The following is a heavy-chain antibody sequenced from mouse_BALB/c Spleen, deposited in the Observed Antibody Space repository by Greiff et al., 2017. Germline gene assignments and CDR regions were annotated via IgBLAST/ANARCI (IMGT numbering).Heavy chain of an antibody. CDR2: ISSGSSTI. V-gene: IGHV5-17*02. D-gene: IGHD1-1*01. J-gene: IGHJ4*01. CDR3: ARHGSSLYYAMDY. Sequence: DVMLVESGGGLVQPGGSRKLSCAASGFTFSSFGMHWVRQAPEKGLEWVAYISSGSSTIYYADTVKGRFTISRDNPKNTLFLQMTSLRSEDTAMYYCARHGSSLYYAMDYWGQGTSVTVSS. CDR1: GFTFSSFG.